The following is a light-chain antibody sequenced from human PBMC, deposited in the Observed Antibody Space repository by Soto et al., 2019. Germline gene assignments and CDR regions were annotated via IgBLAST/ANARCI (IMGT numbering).Light chain of an antibody. V-gene: IGLV1-40*01. CDR1: SSNIGAGYD. Sequence: QSVLTQPPSVSGAPGQRVTISCTGSSSNIGAGYDVHWYQQLPGTAPKLLIYGNSNRPSGVPDRFSGSKSGTSASLVITGLQAEDEADYYCQSYDSSLTLVVFGGGTKLTVL. CDR3: QSYDSSLTLVV. J-gene: IGLJ2*01. CDR2: GNS.